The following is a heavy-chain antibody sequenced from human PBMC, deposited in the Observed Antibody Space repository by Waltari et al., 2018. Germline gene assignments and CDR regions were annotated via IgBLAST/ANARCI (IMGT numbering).Heavy chain of an antibody. J-gene: IGHJ4*02. V-gene: IGHV4-59*01. Sequence: QVQLQESGPGLVKPSETLSLTCTVSGGSISSYYWSWIRQPPGKGLEWIGYIYYSGSTNYNPSLKSRVTISVDTSENQFSLKLSSVTAADTAVYYCARKRPGYTAMAHFDYWGQGTLVTVSS. CDR2: IYYSGST. CDR1: GGSISSYY. D-gene: IGHD5-18*01. CDR3: ARKRPGYTAMAHFDY.